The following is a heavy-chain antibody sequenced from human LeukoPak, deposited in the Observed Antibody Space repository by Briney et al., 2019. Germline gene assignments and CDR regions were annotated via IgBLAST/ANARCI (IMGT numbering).Heavy chain of an antibody. CDR3: ARAHGAALD. D-gene: IGHD2-15*01. J-gene: IGHJ4*02. Sequence: SETLSLTCAVYGGSFSGYYWSWIRQPPGKGLEWIGEINHSGSTNYNSSLKSRVTISVDTSKNQFSLKLSSVTAADTAVYYCARAHGAALDWGQGTLVTVSS. CDR1: GGSFSGYY. CDR2: INHSGST. V-gene: IGHV4-34*01.